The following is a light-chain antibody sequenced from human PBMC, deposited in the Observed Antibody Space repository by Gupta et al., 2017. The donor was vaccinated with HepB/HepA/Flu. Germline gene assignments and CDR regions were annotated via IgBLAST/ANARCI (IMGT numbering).Light chain of an antibody. CDR2: DAS. Sequence: EIVLTQSPATLSVSPGERATLSCRASQSVSTNVAWYQQKPGQTPRLLIYDASTRATDIPPRFSGSGSGTEFTLTISSLQSEDFAVYYCQQYNDWPLTFGQGTKVEIK. V-gene: IGKV3-15*01. CDR1: QSVSTN. J-gene: IGKJ1*01. CDR3: QQYNDWPLT.